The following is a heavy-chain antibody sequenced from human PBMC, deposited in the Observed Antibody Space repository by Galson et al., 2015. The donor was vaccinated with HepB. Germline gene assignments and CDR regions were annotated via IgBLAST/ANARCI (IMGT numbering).Heavy chain of an antibody. V-gene: IGHV2-5*01. CDR3: AHSLGLVGPFFDY. D-gene: IGHD2-8*02. CDR1: RFSLGTSGVS. Sequence: PALVKPTQTLTLTCTFSRFSLGTSGVSVGWIRQPPGKALEWLGLIYGIDNKRYSPSLRSRLTITKGTSNNQVVLRMTNMDPVDTATYFCAHSLGLVGPFFDYWGQGILVTVSS. CDR2: IYGIDNK. J-gene: IGHJ4*02.